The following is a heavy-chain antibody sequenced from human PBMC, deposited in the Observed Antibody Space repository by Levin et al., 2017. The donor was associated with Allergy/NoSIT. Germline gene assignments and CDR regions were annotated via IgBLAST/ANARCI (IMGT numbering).Heavy chain of an antibody. CDR2: ITGGGSDT. CDR1: GFTFSEYA. CDR3: AKKQGGTTGFSFDV. J-gene: IGHJ3*01. D-gene: IGHD1/OR15-1a*01. Sequence: GGSLRLSCAASGFTFSEYAMTWVRQAPGKGLEWVSVITGGGSDTYYGDSVKGRFTVSRDNSKNTLYLELNGLRADDTAVYYCAKKQGGTTGFSFDVWGQGTTVTVSS. V-gene: IGHV3-23*01.